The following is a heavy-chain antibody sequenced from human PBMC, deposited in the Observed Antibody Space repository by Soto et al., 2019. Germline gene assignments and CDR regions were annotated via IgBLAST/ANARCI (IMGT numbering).Heavy chain of an antibody. J-gene: IGHJ5*02. Sequence: LGESMNISCKCSVYSFTSYWIGWVRQMPGKGLEWMGIIYPGDSDTRYSPSFQGQVTISADKSISTAYLQWSSLKASDTAMYYCARWGAAGQTWFDPWGQGTLVTVSS. D-gene: IGHD6-13*01. V-gene: IGHV5-51*01. CDR3: ARWGAAGQTWFDP. CDR2: IYPGDSDT. CDR1: VYSFTSYW.